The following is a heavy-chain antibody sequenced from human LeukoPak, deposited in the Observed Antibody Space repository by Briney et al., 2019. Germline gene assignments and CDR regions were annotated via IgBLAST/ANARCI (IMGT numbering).Heavy chain of an antibody. Sequence: GGSLRLSCAGSGFTFRSYAMSWVRQAPGKGLEWVSVISASGMTTYYADSVKGRFTIARDNSQNKLFLQMNSLRVEDTAVYYCAKDPVGDSTTGYFYGMDVWGQGTTVTVSS. J-gene: IGHJ6*02. CDR3: AKDPVGDSTTGYFYGMDV. CDR1: GFTFRSYA. D-gene: IGHD1-26*01. CDR2: ISASGMTT. V-gene: IGHV3-23*01.